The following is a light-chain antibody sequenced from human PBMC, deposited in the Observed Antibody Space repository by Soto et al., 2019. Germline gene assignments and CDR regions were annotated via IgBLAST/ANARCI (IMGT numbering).Light chain of an antibody. J-gene: IGKJ4*01. V-gene: IGKV3-11*01. CDR2: DAS. CDR3: QQRSNWPLT. Sequence: EIVLTQSPATLSLSPGERATLSCRASKSVSSYLAWYQQKPGQAPRLLIYDASNRATGIPARFSGSGSGTDFTLTISSLEPEDSAIYYCQQRSNWPLTFGRGTKVEIK. CDR1: KSVSSY.